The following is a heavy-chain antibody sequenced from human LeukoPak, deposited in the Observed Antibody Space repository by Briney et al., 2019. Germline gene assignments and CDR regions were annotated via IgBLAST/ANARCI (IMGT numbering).Heavy chain of an antibody. CDR1: GGSISSYY. D-gene: IGHD3-22*01. V-gene: IGHV4-59*01. Sequence: SETLSLTCTVSGGSISSYYWSWIRQPPGKGLEWIGYIYYSGSTNYNPSLKSRDTISVDTSKNQFSLKLSSVTAADTAVYYCARGGYYYDSSGYSTFDYWGQGTLVTVSS. CDR3: ARGGYYYDSSGYSTFDY. CDR2: IYYSGST. J-gene: IGHJ4*02.